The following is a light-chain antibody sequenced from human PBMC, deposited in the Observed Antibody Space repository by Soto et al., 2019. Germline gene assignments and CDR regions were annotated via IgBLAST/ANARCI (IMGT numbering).Light chain of an antibody. CDR1: SSDVGAYNY. CDR2: EVS. V-gene: IGLV2-14*01. J-gene: IGLJ1*01. CDR3: SSYISSSTLV. Sequence: QSALTQPASVSGPPGQSITISCTGTSSDVGAYNYVSWYQQHPGKAPKLMIHEVSNRPSGVSNRFSGSKSGNTASLTISGLQAEDEADYYCSSYISSSTLVFGTGTEVTAL.